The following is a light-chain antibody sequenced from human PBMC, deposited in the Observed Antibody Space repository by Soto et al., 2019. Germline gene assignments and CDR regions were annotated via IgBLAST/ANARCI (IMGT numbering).Light chain of an antibody. CDR3: SSYAGSNNWV. CDR2: EVS. V-gene: IGLV2-8*01. CDR1: SSDVGGYNY. J-gene: IGLJ1*01. Sequence: QSALTQPPSASGSPGQSVTISCTGTSSDVGGYNYVSWYQQHPGKAPKLLIYEVSKRPSGVPDRFSGSKSGNTASLTVSGLQAEDEADYYCSSYAGSNNWVFXTGTKVTVL.